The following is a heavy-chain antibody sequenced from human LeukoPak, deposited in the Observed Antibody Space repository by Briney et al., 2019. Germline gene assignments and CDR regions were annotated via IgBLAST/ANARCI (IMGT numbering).Heavy chain of an antibody. CDR2: VNWSGGST. CDR1: GFTFDDYV. Sequence: GGSLRLSCAASGFTFDDYVMSWVRHAHGKGLELVSSVNWSGGSTAYADSVKGRFTISRDNAKNSLYLQMNSLRAEDTALYYCTRGSGSYPDYWGRGTLVTVSS. J-gene: IGHJ4*02. D-gene: IGHD1-26*01. CDR3: TRGSGSYPDY. V-gene: IGHV3-20*04.